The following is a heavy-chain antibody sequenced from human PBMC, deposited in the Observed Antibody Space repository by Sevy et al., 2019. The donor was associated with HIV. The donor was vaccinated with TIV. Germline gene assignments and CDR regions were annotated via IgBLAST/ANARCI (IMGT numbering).Heavy chain of an antibody. V-gene: IGHV3-15*01. D-gene: IGHD3-22*01. Sequence: GGSLRLSCAASGFTFSNAWMSWVRQAPGKGLEWVGRIKSKTDGGPTDYAAPVKGRFTISRDDSKNTLYLQMNSLKTEDTAVYDCTTDGSYDSSGYAFDIWGQGTMVTVSS. CDR1: GFTFSNAW. CDR3: TTDGSYDSSGYAFDI. J-gene: IGHJ3*02. CDR2: IKSKTDGGPT.